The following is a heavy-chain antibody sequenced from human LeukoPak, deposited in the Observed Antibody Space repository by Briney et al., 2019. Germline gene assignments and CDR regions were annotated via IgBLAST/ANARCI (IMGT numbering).Heavy chain of an antibody. CDR1: DGSITNYY. CDR2: LYIGRGM. D-gene: IGHD2-21*01. Sequence: SETLSLTCFVSDGSITNYYWSWIRQPARKGLEWIGRLYIGRGMEYNPSLKSRVTMSVDRANMQFSLRLTSVTAADTAVYYGARESRVVIGDGYHVDSWGPGTLITVSS. V-gene: IGHV4-4*07. CDR3: ARESRVVIGDGYHVDS. J-gene: IGHJ4*02.